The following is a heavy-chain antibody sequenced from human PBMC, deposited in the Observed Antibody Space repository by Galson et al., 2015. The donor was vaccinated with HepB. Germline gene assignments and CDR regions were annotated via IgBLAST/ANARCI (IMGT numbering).Heavy chain of an antibody. Sequence: SLRLSCAASGFTFSSYWMHWVRQAPGKGLVWVSRINSGGSSTSYADSVKGRFTISRDNAKNTLYLQMNSLRAEDTAVYYCARVRPPPYCSGGSCYSPRDYYGMDVWGQGTTVTVSS. V-gene: IGHV3-74*01. D-gene: IGHD2-15*01. J-gene: IGHJ6*02. CDR3: ARVRPPPYCSGGSCYSPRDYYGMDV. CDR2: INSGGSST. CDR1: GFTFSSYW.